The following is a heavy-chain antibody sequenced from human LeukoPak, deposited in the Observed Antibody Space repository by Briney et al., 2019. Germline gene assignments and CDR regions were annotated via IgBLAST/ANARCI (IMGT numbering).Heavy chain of an antibody. CDR1: GWSFSGYY. J-gene: IGHJ3*01. Sequence: RASETLSLTCAVYGWSFSGYYWSWIRQPPGKGLEWIGEINHSGSTNYNPSLKSRVTISVDTSKNQFSLKLSSVTAADTAVYYCARIAGGYRSDAFDAWGQGTMVTVSS. CDR3: ARIAGGYRSDAFDA. V-gene: IGHV4-34*01. CDR2: INHSGST. D-gene: IGHD6-13*01.